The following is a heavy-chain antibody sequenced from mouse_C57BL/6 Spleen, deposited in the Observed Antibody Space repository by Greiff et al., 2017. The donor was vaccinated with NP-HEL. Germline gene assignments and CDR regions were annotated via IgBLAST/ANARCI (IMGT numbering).Heavy chain of an antibody. J-gene: IGHJ4*01. CDR1: GYTFTSYW. D-gene: IGHD2-2*01. CDR3: ARGRGIYYGYEGAMDY. V-gene: IGHV1-72*01. CDR2: IDPNSGGT. Sequence: QVQLQQPGAELVKPGASVKLSCKASGYTFTSYWMHWVKQRPGRGLEWIGRIDPNSGGTKYNEKFKSKATLTVDKPSSTAYMQLSSLTSEDSAVYDCARGRGIYYGYEGAMDYWGQGTSVTVSS.